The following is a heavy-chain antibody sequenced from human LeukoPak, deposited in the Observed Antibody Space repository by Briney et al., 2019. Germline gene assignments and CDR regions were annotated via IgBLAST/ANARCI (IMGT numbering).Heavy chain of an antibody. CDR3: ARERGHDGGVDY. D-gene: IGHD1-1*01. CDR1: GYTFTDYY. J-gene: IGHJ4*02. V-gene: IGHV1-2*02. Sequence: ASLKVSCKASGYTFTDYYMHWVRQAPGHRLERMGWSYPDSCCPNYAQKFQGRVTMTRDTSISTAYMELSRLRSEDTAVYYCARERGHDGGVDYWGQGTLVTVSS. CDR2: SYPDSCCP.